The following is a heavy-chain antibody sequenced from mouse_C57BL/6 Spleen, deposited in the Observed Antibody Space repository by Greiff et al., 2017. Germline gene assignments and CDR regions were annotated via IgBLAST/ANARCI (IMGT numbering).Heavy chain of an antibody. D-gene: IGHD2-2*01. CDR3: ARSICYGYDPFDY. V-gene: IGHV1-82*01. Sequence: QVQLKQSGPELVKPGASVKISCKASGYAFSSSWMNWVQQRPGKGLEWIGRIYPGDGDTNYNGKFKGKATLTADKASSTAYMQLSSLTSEDSAVYFCARSICYGYDPFDYWGQGTTLTVSS. J-gene: IGHJ2*01. CDR1: GYAFSSSW. CDR2: IYPGDGDT.